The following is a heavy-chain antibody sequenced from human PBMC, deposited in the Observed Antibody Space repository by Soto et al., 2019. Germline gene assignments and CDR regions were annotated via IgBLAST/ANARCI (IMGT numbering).Heavy chain of an antibody. CDR3: AREVPYRLDCPCDAFDI. V-gene: IGHV3-48*01. CDR1: GFTFSSYS. D-gene: IGHD2-21*02. J-gene: IGHJ3*02. Sequence: GSLRLSCAASGFTFSSYSMNWVRQAPGKGLEWVSYISSSSSTIYYADSVKGRFTISRDNAKNSLYLQMNSLRAEDTAVYYCAREVPYRLDCPCDAFDIWGQGTMVTVSS. CDR2: ISSSSSTI.